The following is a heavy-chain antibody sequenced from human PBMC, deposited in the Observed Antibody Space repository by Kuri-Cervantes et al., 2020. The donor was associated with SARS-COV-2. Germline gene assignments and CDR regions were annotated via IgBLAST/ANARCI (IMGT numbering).Heavy chain of an antibody. V-gene: IGHV4-59*12. CDR3: VRPRYSSSWYTDY. D-gene: IGHD6-13*01. Sequence: GSLRLSCTVSGGSIGSYYWSWIRQPPGKGLEWIGYIYYSGSTNYNPSLKSRVTISVDTSKNQFSLKLSSVTAADTAVYYCVRPRYSSSWYTDYWGQGTLVTVSS. CDR2: IYYSGST. CDR1: GGSIGSYY. J-gene: IGHJ4*02.